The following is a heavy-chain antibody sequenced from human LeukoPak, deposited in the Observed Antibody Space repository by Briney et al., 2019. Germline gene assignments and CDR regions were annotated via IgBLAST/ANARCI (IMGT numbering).Heavy chain of an antibody. CDR3: GRDPPTTVGRNQRGTRVHYYYYNYMDV. D-gene: IGHD1-14*01. Sequence: GGSLRLSCAASGFTFSSYEMNWVRQAPGKGLEGVSYISSSGSTIYYADSVKSRFPISRDRATNSLYLQMNRLRAEDTAVYYCGRDPPTTVGRNQRGTRVHYYYYNYMDVWGKGTTVIVSS. CDR2: ISSSGSTI. J-gene: IGHJ6*03. CDR1: GFTFSSYE. V-gene: IGHV3-48*03.